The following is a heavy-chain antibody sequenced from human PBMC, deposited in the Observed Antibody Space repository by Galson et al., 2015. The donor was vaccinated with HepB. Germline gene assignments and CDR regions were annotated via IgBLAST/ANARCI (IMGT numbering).Heavy chain of an antibody. D-gene: IGHD2-21*01. V-gene: IGHV3-30-3*01. CDR3: ARPTADNILWWCFNY. Sequence: SLRLSCAASGFTFSSYAMHWVRQAPGKGLEWVAVISYDGSNKYYADSVKGRFTISRDNSKNTLYLQMNSLRAEDTAVYYCARPTADNILWWCFNYWGQGTLVTVSS. J-gene: IGHJ4*02. CDR2: ISYDGSNK. CDR1: GFTFSSYA.